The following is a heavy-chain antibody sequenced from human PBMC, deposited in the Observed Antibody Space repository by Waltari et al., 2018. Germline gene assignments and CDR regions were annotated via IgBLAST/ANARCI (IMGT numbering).Heavy chain of an antibody. V-gene: IGHV3-30*02. CDR3: AKDGDYSLTEYDAFDV. CDR1: GFIFSSHG. J-gene: IGHJ3*01. Sequence: VQLLESGGGVVQPGGSLRLSCAASGFIFSSHGMHWVRQIPGKGLEWVAFIMFDGKKIFDADSVRGRFTISRDNSNNIVLLQMNSLRPEDSGVYYCAKDGDYSLTEYDAFDVWGQGTVVTVSP. D-gene: IGHD4-17*01. CDR2: IMFDGKKI.